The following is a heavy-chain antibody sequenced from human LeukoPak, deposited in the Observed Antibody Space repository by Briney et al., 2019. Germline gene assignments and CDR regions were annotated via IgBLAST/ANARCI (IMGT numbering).Heavy chain of an antibody. CDR1: GGSMNSRSYY. Sequence: PSETLSLTCSVSGGSMNSRSYYWGWIRQPPGKGLEFIGSIFYTGSAYYNPSLKSRVSISVDTSKSHFSLNLISVTAADTALYYCASLFYFGSGSFPTYWGLGTLVTVSS. V-gene: IGHV4-39*01. CDR2: IFYTGSA. D-gene: IGHD3-10*01. J-gene: IGHJ4*02. CDR3: ASLFYFGSGSFPTY.